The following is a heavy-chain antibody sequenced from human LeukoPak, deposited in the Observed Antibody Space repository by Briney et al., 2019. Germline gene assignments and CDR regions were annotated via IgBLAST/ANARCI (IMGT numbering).Heavy chain of an antibody. V-gene: IGHV1-24*01. J-gene: IGHJ6*02. CDR2: FDPEDGET. CDR1: GYTLTELS. Sequence: GASVKVSCKVSGYTLTELSMHWVRQAPGKGLEWMGGFDPEDGETIYAQKFQGRVTMTEDTSTDTAYMELSSLRSEDTAVYYCATPLLHGSPNLGYYYGTDVWGQGTTXTVSX. D-gene: IGHD7-27*01. CDR3: ATPLLHGSPNLGYYYGTDV.